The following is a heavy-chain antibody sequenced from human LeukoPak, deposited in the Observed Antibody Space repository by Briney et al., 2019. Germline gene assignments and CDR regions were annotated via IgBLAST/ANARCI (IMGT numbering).Heavy chain of an antibody. CDR1: GFTFSSYS. CDR3: ARVGIYYYDSSGYYSLQH. CDR2: ISSSSSYI. J-gene: IGHJ1*01. D-gene: IGHD3-22*01. Sequence: GGSLRLSCAASGFTFSSYSMNWVRQAPGKGLEWVSSISSSSSYIYYADSAKGRFTISRDNAKNSLYLQMNSLRAEDTAVYYCARVGIYYYDSSGYYSLQHWGQGTLVTVSS. V-gene: IGHV3-21*01.